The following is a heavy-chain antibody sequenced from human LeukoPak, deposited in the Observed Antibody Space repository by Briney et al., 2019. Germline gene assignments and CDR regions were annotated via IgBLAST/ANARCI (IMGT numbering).Heavy chain of an antibody. Sequence: PSRTLTLTCTVSGGSISSGDYYWSWIRQPPGKCLEWIGYIYYSGSTYYNPSLKSRVTISVDTSKNQFSLKLSSVTAADTAVYYCASRIIAVAGMFVYWGQGTLVTVSS. J-gene: IGHJ4*02. D-gene: IGHD6-19*01. V-gene: IGHV4-30-4*08. CDR3: ASRIIAVAGMFVY. CDR2: IYYSGST. CDR1: GGSISSGDYY.